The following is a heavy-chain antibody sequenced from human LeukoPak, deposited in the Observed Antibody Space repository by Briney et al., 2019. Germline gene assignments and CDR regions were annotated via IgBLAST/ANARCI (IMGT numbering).Heavy chain of an antibody. D-gene: IGHD6-13*01. V-gene: IGHV4-38-2*01. J-gene: IGHJ1*01. CDR1: GYSISSGYY. Sequence: SETLSLTCVVSGYSISSGYYWGWIRQPPEKGLEWIGSISQGGSGSAYYNPPLKSRVTLSVDTSENHFSLTMRSVTAADTAIYHCARVIAAAGSRYFQQWGQGTLVTVSS. CDR3: ARVIAAAGSRYFQQ. CDR2: ISQGGSGSA.